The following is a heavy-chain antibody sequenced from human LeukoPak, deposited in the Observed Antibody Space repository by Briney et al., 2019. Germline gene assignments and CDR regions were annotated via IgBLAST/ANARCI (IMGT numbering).Heavy chain of an antibody. D-gene: IGHD6-13*01. V-gene: IGHV3-64*01. CDR2: ISSNGGST. Sequence: PGGSLRLSCAASGFTFSSYAMHWVRQAPGKGLEYVSAISSNGGSTYYANSVKGGFTISRDNSKNTLYLQMGSLRAEDMAVYYCARTGYSSSWYENPGDYWGQGTLVTVSS. CDR3: ARTGYSSSWYENPGDY. CDR1: GFTFSSYA. J-gene: IGHJ4*02.